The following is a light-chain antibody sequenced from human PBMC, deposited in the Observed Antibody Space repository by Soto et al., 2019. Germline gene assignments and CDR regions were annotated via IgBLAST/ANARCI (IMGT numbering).Light chain of an antibody. CDR3: QQFNSYPIP. J-gene: IGKJ5*01. V-gene: IGKV1-13*02. Sequence: AIQLTQSPSSLSASVGDRVTITCRASQDIRGALAWYQQKPGKAPKMLIYDVSTLESGVPLRFSGSSSGTDFTLTISSLQSVDFATYYCQQFNSYPIPFGPGTRLEIK. CDR1: QDIRGA. CDR2: DVS.